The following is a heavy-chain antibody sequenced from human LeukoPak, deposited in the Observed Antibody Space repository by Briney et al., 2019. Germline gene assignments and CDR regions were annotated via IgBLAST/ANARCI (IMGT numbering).Heavy chain of an antibody. CDR2: IYYSGST. V-gene: IGHV4-39*07. CDR1: GGSISSSSYY. Sequence: SETLSLTCTVSGGSISSSSYYWGWIRQPPGKGLEWIGSIYYSGSTNYNPSLKSRVTISVDTSKNQFSLKLSSVTAADTAVYYCARIRSSWYFDYWGQGTLVTVSS. CDR3: ARIRSSWYFDY. D-gene: IGHD6-13*01. J-gene: IGHJ4*02.